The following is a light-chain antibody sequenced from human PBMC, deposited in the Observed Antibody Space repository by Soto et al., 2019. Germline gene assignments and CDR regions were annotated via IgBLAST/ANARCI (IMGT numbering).Light chain of an antibody. J-gene: IGLJ2*01. CDR3: QSYDSSLSVVV. CDR2: GNS. Sequence: QPVLTQPPSVSGAPGQRVTISCTGSSSNIGAGYDVHWYQQLPGTAPKLLIYGNSNRPSGVPDRFSGSKSGTSASLAITGHQAEDEADYYCQSYDSSLSVVVFGGGTKLTVL. CDR1: SSNIGAGYD. V-gene: IGLV1-40*01.